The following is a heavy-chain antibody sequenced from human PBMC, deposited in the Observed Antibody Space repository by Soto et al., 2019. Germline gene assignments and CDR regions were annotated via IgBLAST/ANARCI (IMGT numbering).Heavy chain of an antibody. Sequence: PSETLSLTCAVSGYSISSGYYWGWIRQPPGKGLEWIGSIYHSGSTYYNPSLKSRVTISVDTSKNQFSLKLSSVTAADTAVYYCAAYGQWLASLDYWGQGTLVTVSS. V-gene: IGHV4-38-2*01. J-gene: IGHJ4*02. CDR1: GYSISSGYY. CDR3: AAYGQWLASLDY. CDR2: IYHSGST. D-gene: IGHD6-19*01.